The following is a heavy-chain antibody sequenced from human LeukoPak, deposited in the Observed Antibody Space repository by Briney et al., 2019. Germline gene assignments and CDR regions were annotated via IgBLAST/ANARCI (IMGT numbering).Heavy chain of an antibody. J-gene: IGHJ3*02. V-gene: IGHV3-74*01. CDR2: IKSDGSST. CDR1: GFTFSSYW. Sequence: SGGSLRPSCAASGFTFSSYWMHWVRQAPGKGLVWVSRIKSDGSSTSYADSVKGRFTISRDNTKNTLYLQMNSLRAEDTAMYYCARRGAATDAFDIWGQGTMVTVSS. D-gene: IGHD1-26*01. CDR3: ARRGAATDAFDI.